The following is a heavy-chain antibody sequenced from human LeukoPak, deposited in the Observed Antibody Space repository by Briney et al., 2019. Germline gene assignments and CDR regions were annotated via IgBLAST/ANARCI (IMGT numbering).Heavy chain of an antibody. V-gene: IGHV4-31*03. J-gene: IGHJ5*02. CDR1: GDSISSGGYY. CDR3: ARDFEDRNWFDP. CDR2: IYYSGST. Sequence: SQTLSLTCTGSGDSISSGGYYWSWIRQHPGKGLEWIGYIYYSGSTYYNPSLKSRVTISVDTSKNQFSLKLSSVTAADTAVYYCARDFEDRNWFDPWGQGTLVTVSS. D-gene: IGHD3-9*01.